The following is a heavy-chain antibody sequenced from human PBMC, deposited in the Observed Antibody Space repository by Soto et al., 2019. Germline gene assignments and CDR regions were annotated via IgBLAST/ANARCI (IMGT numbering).Heavy chain of an antibody. CDR2: IHHSGST. J-gene: IGHJ4*02. CDR1: GGSISSGDYY. CDR3: ARGEVVALGY. Sequence: PSETLSLTCTVSGGSISSGDYYWSWIRQPPGKGLEWIGYIHHSGSTYYNPSLKSRVTILVDRSKNQFSLKLSSVTAADTAVYYCARGEVVALGYWGQGTLVTVSS. V-gene: IGHV4-30-2*01. D-gene: IGHD2-15*01.